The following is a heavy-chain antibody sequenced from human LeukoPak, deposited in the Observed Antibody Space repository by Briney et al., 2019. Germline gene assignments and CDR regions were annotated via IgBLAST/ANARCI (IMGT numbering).Heavy chain of an antibody. J-gene: IGHJ5*02. CDR2: IYSGGST. Sequence: PGGSLRLSCAASGFTVSSNYMSWVRQAPGKGLEWVSVIYSGGSTYYADSVKGRFTISRDNSKNTLYLQMNSLRAEDTAVYYCARADYGDYVGGFDHWGQGTLVTVSS. V-gene: IGHV3-53*01. CDR1: GFTVSSNY. D-gene: IGHD4-17*01. CDR3: ARADYGDYVGGFDH.